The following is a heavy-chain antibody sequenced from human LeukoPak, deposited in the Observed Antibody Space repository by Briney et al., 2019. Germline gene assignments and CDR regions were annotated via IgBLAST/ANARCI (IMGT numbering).Heavy chain of an antibody. J-gene: IGHJ4*02. CDR2: ISSSSYT. CDR3: ARVTSRGWNFDY. Sequence: GGSLRLSCAASGFTLSDYYMSWIRQAPGKGLEWVSYISSSSYTNYADSVQGRFTISRDNAKNSLYLQMNSLRAEDTAVYYCARVTSRGWNFDYWGQGTLVTVSS. CDR1: GFTLSDYY. D-gene: IGHD6-19*01. V-gene: IGHV3-11*06.